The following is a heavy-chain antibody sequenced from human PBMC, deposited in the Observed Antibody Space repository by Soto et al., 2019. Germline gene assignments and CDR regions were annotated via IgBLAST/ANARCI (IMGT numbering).Heavy chain of an antibody. J-gene: IGHJ4*02. CDR3: VGGQYFFDY. D-gene: IGHD3-10*01. CDR2: ISYDGSNK. V-gene: IGHV3-30*03. CDR1: GFPFTTYG. Sequence: QVQLVESGGGVVQPGRSLRLSCAASGFPFTTYGMHWVREGPGKGLEWVAVISYDGSNKYYADSVKGRFTISRDNSKNTLYLPMNSLRPEDTALYYCVGGQYFFDYRGQRPLVTVSS.